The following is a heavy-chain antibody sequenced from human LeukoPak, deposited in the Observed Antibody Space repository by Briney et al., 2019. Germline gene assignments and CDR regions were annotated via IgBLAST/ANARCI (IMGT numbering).Heavy chain of an antibody. J-gene: IGHJ6*02. CDR2: INHSGST. CDR1: GGSFSGYY. V-gene: IGHV4-34*01. CDR3: ASFSRLGNYYYYYGMDV. Sequence: PSETLSLTCAVYGGSFSGYYWSWIRQPPGKGLEWIGEINHSGSTNYNPSLKSRVTISVDTSKNQFSLNLSSVTAADTAVYYCASFSRLGNYYYYYGMDVWDQGTTVTVSS. D-gene: IGHD3-3*02.